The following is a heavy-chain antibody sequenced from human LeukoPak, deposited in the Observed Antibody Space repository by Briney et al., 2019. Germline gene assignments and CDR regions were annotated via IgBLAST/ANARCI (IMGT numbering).Heavy chain of an antibody. V-gene: IGHV4-34*01. J-gene: IGHJ4*02. CDR2: INHSGST. CDR3: ARDRGTWNDDGFDY. D-gene: IGHD1-1*01. Sequence: SETLSLTCGVYGGSFSGYYWSWIRQPPGKGLEWIGEINHSGSTNYNPSLKSRLTISVDTSKKQFSLRLSSVTAADTAVYYCARDRGTWNDDGFDYWGQGTLVTASS. CDR1: GGSFSGYY.